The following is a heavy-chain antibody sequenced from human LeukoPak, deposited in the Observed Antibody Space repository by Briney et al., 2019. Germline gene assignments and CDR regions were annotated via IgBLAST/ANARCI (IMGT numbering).Heavy chain of an antibody. CDR3: ARGPTPRRPLQYYYGSGYYFDY. CDR1: GGSISSGSYY. J-gene: IGHJ4*02. CDR2: IYTSGST. Sequence: SETLSLTCTVSGGSISSGSYYWSWIRQPAGKGLEWIGRIYTSGSTNYNPSLKSRVTMSVDTSKNQFSLKLSSVTAADTAVYYCARGPTPRRPLQYYYGSGYYFDYWGQGTLVTVSS. V-gene: IGHV4-61*02. D-gene: IGHD3-10*01.